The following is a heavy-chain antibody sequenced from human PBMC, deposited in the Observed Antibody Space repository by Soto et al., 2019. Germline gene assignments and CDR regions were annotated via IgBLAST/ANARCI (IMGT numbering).Heavy chain of an antibody. CDR1: GGSFSGYY. D-gene: IGHD2-8*01. J-gene: IGHJ4*02. CDR2: INHSGST. CDR3: ASLVAVTKNYFDY. V-gene: IGHV4-34*01. Sequence: SETLSLTCAVYGGSFSGYYWSWIRQPPGKGLEWIGEINHSGSTNYNPSLKSRVTISVDTSKNQFSLKLSSVTAADTAVYYCASLVAVTKNYFDYWGQGTLVTVSS.